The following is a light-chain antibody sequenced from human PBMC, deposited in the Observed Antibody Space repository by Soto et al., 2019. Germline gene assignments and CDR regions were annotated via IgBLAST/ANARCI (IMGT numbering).Light chain of an antibody. J-gene: IGKJ1*01. Sequence: QSPAAVSLSVRDRVSITCRASQNIDKWLAWYQQKPQKAPKLLIFDASTLESGVPSRFSGSGSGTEFTLTISSLQPEDFATYYCLQPNSYPRTFGQVTKV. V-gene: IGKV1-5*01. CDR3: LQPNSYPRT. CDR2: DAS. CDR1: QNIDKW.